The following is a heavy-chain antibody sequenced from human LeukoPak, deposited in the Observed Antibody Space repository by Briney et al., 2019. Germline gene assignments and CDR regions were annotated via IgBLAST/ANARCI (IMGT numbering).Heavy chain of an antibody. CDR1: GGSISSGSYY. D-gene: IGHD3-3*01. V-gene: IGHV4-61*02. Sequence: SETLSLTCTVSGGSISSGSYYWSWIRQPAGKGPEWIGRIYTSGSTNYNPSLKSRVTISVDTSKNQFSLKLSSVTAADTAVYYCAGTIFGVVIRAFDIWGQGTMVTVSS. CDR2: IYTSGST. J-gene: IGHJ3*02. CDR3: AGTIFGVVIRAFDI.